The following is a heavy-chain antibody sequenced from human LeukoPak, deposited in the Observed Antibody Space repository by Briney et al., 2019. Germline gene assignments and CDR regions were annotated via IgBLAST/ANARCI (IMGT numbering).Heavy chain of an antibody. CDR3: ARGPYSSGWYGYYYYYMDV. CDR2: INPNSGGT. CDR1: GYTFTSYY. V-gene: IGHV1-2*02. J-gene: IGHJ6*03. Sequence: ASVKVSCKASGYTFTSYYMHWVRQAPGQGLEWMGWINPNSGGTNYTQKFQGRVTMTRDTSISTAYMELSRLRSDDTAVYYCARGPYSSGWYGYYYYYMDVWGRGTTVTVSS. D-gene: IGHD6-19*01.